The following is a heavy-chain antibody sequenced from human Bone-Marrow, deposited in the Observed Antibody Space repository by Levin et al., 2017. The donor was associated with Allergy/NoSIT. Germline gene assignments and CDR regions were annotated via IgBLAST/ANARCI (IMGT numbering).Heavy chain of an antibody. Sequence: SETLSLTCTVSGGTIGSYSWSWIRQPPGKGLEWIGYIYYSGSTKYNPSLGSRVSMSVETSKHQFYLKLTSVTAADTAVYYCARDGYTYYYDNKRGAFDLWGQGTLVIVSS. D-gene: IGHD3-22*01. CDR3: ARDGYTYYYDNKRGAFDL. CDR2: IYYSGST. J-gene: IGHJ3*01. CDR1: GGTIGSYS. V-gene: IGHV4-59*01.